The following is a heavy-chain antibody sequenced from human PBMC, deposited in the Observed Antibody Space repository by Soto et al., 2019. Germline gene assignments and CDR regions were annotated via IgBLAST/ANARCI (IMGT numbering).Heavy chain of an antibody. J-gene: IGHJ4*02. V-gene: IGHV3-74*01. Sequence: EVQLVESGGGLVQPGGSLRLSCAASGFIFSGYWMHWVRQAPGKGLVWVSRINSDGSTTSYADSVKGRFTISRDNAKNPMYLQMNSLSAEDTAVYYCARLLGGSGSFIDYWGQGTLVTVSS. CDR2: INSDGSTT. D-gene: IGHD3-10*01. CDR1: GFIFSGYW. CDR3: ARLLGGSGSFIDY.